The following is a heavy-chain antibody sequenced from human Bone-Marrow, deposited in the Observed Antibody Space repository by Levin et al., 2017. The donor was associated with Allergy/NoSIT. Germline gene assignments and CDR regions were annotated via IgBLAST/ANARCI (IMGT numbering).Heavy chain of an antibody. CDR3: ARYGTGPYAFDI. J-gene: IGHJ3*02. D-gene: IGHD1-1*01. CDR1: GDSVSSGNYY. V-gene: IGHV4-61*01. Sequence: TSETLSLTCTVSGDSVSSGNYYWSWIRQPPGKGLEWIGYVYYTGITDYNPSLKSRVTISLDTSKNQFSLKMGSVTAADTAVYYCARYGTGPYAFDIWGRGTMVTVSS. CDR2: VYYTGIT.